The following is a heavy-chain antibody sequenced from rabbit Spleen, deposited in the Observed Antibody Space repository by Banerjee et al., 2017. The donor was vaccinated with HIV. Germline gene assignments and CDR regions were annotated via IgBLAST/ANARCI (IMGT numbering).Heavy chain of an antibody. CDR1: GFSFSSDW. V-gene: IGHV1S45*01. CDR2: IWTGSTSIT. Sequence: QEQLEESGGDLVKPGGTLTLTCKASGFSFSSDWLCWVRQATGKGLEWIGTIWTGSTSITWYASWALGRFTISKTSSTTVTLQLDSLTAADTATYFCARDLPGVIGWNFGWWGQGTLVTVS. D-gene: IGHD1-1*01. J-gene: IGHJ4*01. CDR3: ARDLPGVIGWNFGW.